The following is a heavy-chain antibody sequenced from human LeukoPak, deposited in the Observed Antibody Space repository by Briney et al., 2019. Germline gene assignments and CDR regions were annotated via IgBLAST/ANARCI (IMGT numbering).Heavy chain of an antibody. D-gene: IGHD6-19*01. Sequence: PGESLRLSCAASGFSVSFNYMNWVRQAPGKGLEWVSVMYNSGNTDYADSVKGRFTISRDDSKNTLYLQMNSLRVEDTAVYYCARARSGSGWYWFDPWGQGTLVIVSS. CDR3: ARARSGSGWYWFDP. CDR2: MYNSGNT. CDR1: GFSVSFNY. J-gene: IGHJ5*02. V-gene: IGHV3-53*01.